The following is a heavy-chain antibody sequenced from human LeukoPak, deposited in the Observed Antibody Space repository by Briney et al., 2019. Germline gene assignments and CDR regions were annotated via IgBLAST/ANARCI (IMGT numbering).Heavy chain of an antibody. Sequence: GGSLRLSCAASGFTFSSYEMNWVRQAPGKGLEWVSYISSSGSTIYYADSVKGRFTISRDNAKNSLYLQMNSLRAEDTAVYHCARIQTGYFDYWGQGTLVTVSS. CDR1: GFTFSSYE. D-gene: IGHD7-27*01. V-gene: IGHV3-48*03. J-gene: IGHJ4*02. CDR2: ISSSGSTI. CDR3: ARIQTGYFDY.